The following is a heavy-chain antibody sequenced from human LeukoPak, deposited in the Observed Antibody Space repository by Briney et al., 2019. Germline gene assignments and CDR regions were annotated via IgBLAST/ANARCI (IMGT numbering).Heavy chain of an antibody. V-gene: IGHV3-23*01. CDR1: GFTFSSYA. CDR2: ISGSGSYT. D-gene: IGHD6-13*01. J-gene: IGHJ4*02. Sequence: QPGGSLRLSCAASGFTFSSYAMSWVRQAPGKGLEWVSAISGSGSYTYYGDSVKGRFTISRDNSKNTIYLQMNSLRAEDTAVYYCAKIIAAANRPTFDYWGQGTLVTVSS. CDR3: AKIIAAANRPTFDY.